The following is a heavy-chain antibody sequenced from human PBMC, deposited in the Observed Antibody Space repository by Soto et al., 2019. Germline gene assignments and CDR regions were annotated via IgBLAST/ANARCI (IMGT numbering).Heavy chain of an antibody. V-gene: IGHV3-13*01. Sequence: HPGGSLRLSCAASGFTFSSYDMHWVRQATGKGLEWVSAIGTAGDTYYPGSVKGRFTISRENAKNSLYLQMNSLRVGDTAVYFCASGSCSGGSCYSNYYYGMDVWGQGTTVTVSS. CDR3: ASGSCSGGSCYSNYYYGMDV. CDR1: GFTFSSYD. CDR2: IGTAGDT. J-gene: IGHJ6*02. D-gene: IGHD2-15*01.